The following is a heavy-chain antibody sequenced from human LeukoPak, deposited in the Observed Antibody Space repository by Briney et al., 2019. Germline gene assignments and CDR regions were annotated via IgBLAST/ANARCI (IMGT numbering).Heavy chain of an antibody. Sequence: GGSLRLSCAASGFIFSDHYMDWVRQAPGKGLEWVGRTKNKANTYTTEYAASVKGRFTISRDDSKNSLDLQMKNLKTEDTAVYYCARLDSSVYPTYDYWGQGTLVTVSS. CDR1: GFIFSDHY. CDR2: TKNKANTYTT. D-gene: IGHD3-22*01. J-gene: IGHJ4*02. CDR3: ARLDSSVYPTYDY. V-gene: IGHV3-72*01.